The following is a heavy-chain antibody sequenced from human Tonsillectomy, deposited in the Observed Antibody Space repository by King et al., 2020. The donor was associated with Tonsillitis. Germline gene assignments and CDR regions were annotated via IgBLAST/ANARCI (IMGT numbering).Heavy chain of an antibody. J-gene: IGHJ4*02. CDR2: IYHSGST. Sequence: LQLQESGSGLVNPSQTLSLTCAVSGGSISSGGYSWSWIRQPPGKGLEWIGYIYHSGSTYYNPSLKSRVTISVDRSKNQFSLKLSSVTAADTAVYYCARGIAARLYFDYWGQGTLVTVSS. D-gene: IGHD6-6*01. CDR3: ARGIAARLYFDY. CDR1: GGSISSGGYS. V-gene: IGHV4-30-2*01.